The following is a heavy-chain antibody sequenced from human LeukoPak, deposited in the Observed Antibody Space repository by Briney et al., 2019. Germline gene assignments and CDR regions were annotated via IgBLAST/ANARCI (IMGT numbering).Heavy chain of an antibody. D-gene: IGHD6-6*01. J-gene: IGHJ4*02. Sequence: PGGSLRLSCAASGFTFSSYGMHWVRQAPGKGLEWVAVISYDGSNKYYADSVKGRFTISRDNSKNTLYLQMNSLRAEDTAIYHCARVSSYSSSSGSLCDYWGQGTRVTVSS. V-gene: IGHV3-30*03. CDR1: GFTFSSYG. CDR3: ARVSSYSSSSGSLCDY. CDR2: ISYDGSNK.